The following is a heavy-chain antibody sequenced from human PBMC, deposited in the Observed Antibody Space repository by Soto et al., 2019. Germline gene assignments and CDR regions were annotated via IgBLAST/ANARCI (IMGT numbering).Heavy chain of an antibody. CDR1: GFTFSSYG. J-gene: IGHJ4*02. V-gene: IGHV3-33*01. D-gene: IGHD3-3*01. Sequence: GGSLRLSCAASGFTFSSYGMHWVRQAPGKGLEWVAVIWYDGSNKYYADSVKGRFTISRDNSKNTLYLQMNSLRAEDTAVYYCARVGPPPDFWSGYSQPAYFDYWGQGTLVTVSS. CDR3: ARVGPPPDFWSGYSQPAYFDY. CDR2: IWYDGSNK.